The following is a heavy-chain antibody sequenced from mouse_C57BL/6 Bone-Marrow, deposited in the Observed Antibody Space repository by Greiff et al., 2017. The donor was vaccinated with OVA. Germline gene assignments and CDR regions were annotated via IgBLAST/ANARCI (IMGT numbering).Heavy chain of an antibody. J-gene: IGHJ2*01. CDR3: TGFYYYGSSYYFDY. V-gene: IGHV1-5*01. Sequence: EVQLQQSGTVLARPGASVKMSCKTSGYTFTSYWMHWVKQRPGQGLEWIGAIYPGNSDTSYNQKFKGKAKLTAVTSASTAYMELSSLTNEDSAVYYCTGFYYYGSSYYFDYWGQGTTLTVSS. D-gene: IGHD1-1*01. CDR1: GYTFTSYW. CDR2: IYPGNSDT.